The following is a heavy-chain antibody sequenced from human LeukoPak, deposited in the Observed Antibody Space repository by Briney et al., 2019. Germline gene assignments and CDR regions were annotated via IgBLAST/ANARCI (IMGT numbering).Heavy chain of an antibody. CDR1: GYIFTGYY. J-gene: IGHJ4*02. CDR3: ARSMTNLNTAMVPDY. CDR2: INPKNDAT. D-gene: IGHD5-18*01. V-gene: IGHV1-2*02. Sequence: GASVKVSCKASGYIFTGYYIHCVRQAPGQGLEWMGWINPKNDATNYAQKFQGRVTMTRDTSISTAYMELGRLTSDDTAFYYCARSMTNLNTAMVPDYWGQGTLVTVSS.